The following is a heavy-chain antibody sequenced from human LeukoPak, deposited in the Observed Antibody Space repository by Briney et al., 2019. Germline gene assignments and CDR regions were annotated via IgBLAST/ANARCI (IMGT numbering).Heavy chain of an antibody. CDR2: ISSSGSTT. J-gene: IGHJ4*02. CDR1: GFTFSDYY. CDR3: ARDLYYDSSGYCLDY. D-gene: IGHD3-22*01. V-gene: IGHV3-11*01. Sequence: GGSLRLSCAASGFTFSDYYVSWIRQAPGKGLEWPSYISSSGSTTYYADSVKGRFTISRDNAKNSLYLQMNSLRAEDTAVYYCARDLYYDSSGYCLDYWGQGTLVTVSS.